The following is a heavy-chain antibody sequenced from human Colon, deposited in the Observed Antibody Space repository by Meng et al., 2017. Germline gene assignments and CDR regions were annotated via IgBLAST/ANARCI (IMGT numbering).Heavy chain of an antibody. CDR3: ARISERMYRTGDP. CDR1: GYTFANYD. D-gene: IGHD3/OR15-3a*01. Sequence: QVQLVQSGAEVKKPGASVKVSCKTAGYTFANYDIKWVRQATGQGLEWMGWMNPKSGDTGYAQRFQGRITMTWDTSISTAYLELSSLTYEDTAIYYCARISERMYRTGDPWGQGTLVTVSS. V-gene: IGHV1-8*01. J-gene: IGHJ5*02. CDR2: MNPKSGDT.